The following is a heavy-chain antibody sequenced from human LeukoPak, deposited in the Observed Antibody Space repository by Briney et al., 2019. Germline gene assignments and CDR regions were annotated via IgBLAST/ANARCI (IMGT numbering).Heavy chain of an antibody. V-gene: IGHV4-59*08. CDR3: ARLERLGDYFDY. D-gene: IGHD1-1*01. J-gene: IGHJ4*02. Sequence: SETLSLTCTVSGGSISSYYWSWIRQPPGKGLEWIRYIYYSGSTNYNPSLKSRVTISVDTSKNQFSLKLSSVTAADTAVYYCARLERLGDYFDYWGQGTLVTVSS. CDR1: GGSISSYY. CDR2: IYYSGST.